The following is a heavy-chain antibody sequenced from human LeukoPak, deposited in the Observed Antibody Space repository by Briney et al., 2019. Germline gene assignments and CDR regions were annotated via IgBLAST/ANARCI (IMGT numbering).Heavy chain of an antibody. Sequence: ASVKVSCKASGYAFTGYYMHWVRQAPGQGLEWMGWINPNSGGTNYAQKFQGRVTMTRDTSISTAYMELSRLRSDDTAVYYCARDPRDYYDSSGSFDYWGQGTLVTVSS. V-gene: IGHV1-2*02. J-gene: IGHJ4*02. CDR1: GYAFTGYY. CDR2: INPNSGGT. CDR3: ARDPRDYYDSSGSFDY. D-gene: IGHD3-22*01.